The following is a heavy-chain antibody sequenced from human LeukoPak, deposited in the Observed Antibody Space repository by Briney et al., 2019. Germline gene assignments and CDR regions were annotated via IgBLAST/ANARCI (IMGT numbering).Heavy chain of an antibody. CDR3: AKAGSISWYDH. Sequence: QPGGSLRLSCAASGFTFSSYTMAWVRQAPGKGLEWISDIDHTGDRTYYRDSVKGQFTISRDNSKKTPYLQMNSLRVEDTATNYFAKAGSISWYDHWGQGTLVNVSS. CDR1: GFTFSSYT. V-gene: IGHV3-23*01. CDR2: IDHTGDRT. J-gene: IGHJ5*02. D-gene: IGHD6-13*01.